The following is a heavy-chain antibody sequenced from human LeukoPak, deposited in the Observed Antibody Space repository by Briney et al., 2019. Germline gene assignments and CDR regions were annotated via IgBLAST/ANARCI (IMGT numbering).Heavy chain of an antibody. CDR2: TKNKAYRYST. Sequence: GRSLRLSCAASGFTSSDYYMGWVRQAPGKGLEWVGLTKNKAYRYSTEYAVSVEGRFTISRDDSKNSLCLQMNSLKSEDTAVYYCARVHSPYGGPGWFDPWGQGTLVTVSS. J-gene: IGHJ5*02. D-gene: IGHD3-10*01. CDR3: ARVHSPYGGPGWFDP. V-gene: IGHV3-72*01. CDR1: GFTSSDYY.